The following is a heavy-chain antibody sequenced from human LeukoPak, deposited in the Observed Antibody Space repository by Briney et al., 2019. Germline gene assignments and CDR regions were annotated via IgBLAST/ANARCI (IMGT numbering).Heavy chain of an antibody. CDR3: ARIRDGYNDAYDI. D-gene: IGHD5-24*01. CDR1: GYTFTNYY. V-gene: IGHV1-46*01. J-gene: IGHJ3*02. CDR2: INPGGGNT. Sequence: ASVKVSCKAAGYTFTNYYIHWVRQAPGQGLEWMGLINPGGGNTNYAQNFQGRVTMTRDTSASTVYMQLSSLRSEDTAMYYCARIRDGYNDAYDIWGQGTVVTVPS.